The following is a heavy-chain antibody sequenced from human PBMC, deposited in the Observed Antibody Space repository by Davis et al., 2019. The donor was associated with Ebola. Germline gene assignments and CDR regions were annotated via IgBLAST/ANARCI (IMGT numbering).Heavy chain of an antibody. D-gene: IGHD3-10*01. CDR1: GYTFTSYG. CDR2: IIPLFGTA. Sequence: AASVKVSCKASGYTFTSYGISWVRQAPGQGLEWMGGIIPLFGTANYAQKFQGRVTITADESPITAYMELSSLRSEDTAVYYCARPKVVRGVSEGAFDIWGQGTMVTVSS. V-gene: IGHV1-69*13. CDR3: ARPKVVRGVSEGAFDI. J-gene: IGHJ3*02.